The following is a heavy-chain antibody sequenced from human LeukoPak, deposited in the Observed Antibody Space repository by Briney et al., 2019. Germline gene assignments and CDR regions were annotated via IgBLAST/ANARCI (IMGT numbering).Heavy chain of an antibody. CDR1: GFTFSGSA. CDR3: ARDVIGGDQYYYYMDV. D-gene: IGHD4-17*01. J-gene: IGHJ6*03. Sequence: GGSLRLSCAASGFTFSGSAMHWVRQASGKGLERVGRIRSKANSYATAYAASVKGRFTISRDDSKNTAYLQMNSLKTEDTAVYYCARDVIGGDQYYYYMDVWGKGTTVTVSS. V-gene: IGHV3-73*01. CDR2: IRSKANSYAT.